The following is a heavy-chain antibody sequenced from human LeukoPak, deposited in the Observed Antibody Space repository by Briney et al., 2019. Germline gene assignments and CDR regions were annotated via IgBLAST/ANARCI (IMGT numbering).Heavy chain of an antibody. CDR2: INHSGST. CDR3: ATYYYDSSGYFDY. J-gene: IGHJ4*02. CDR1: GGSFSGYY. Sequence: SETLSLTCAVYGGSFSGYYWGWIRQPPGKGLEWIGEINHSGSTNYNPSLKSRVTISVDTSKNQFSLKLSSVTAADTAVYYCATYYYDSSGYFDYWGQGTLVTVSS. D-gene: IGHD3-22*01. V-gene: IGHV4-34*01.